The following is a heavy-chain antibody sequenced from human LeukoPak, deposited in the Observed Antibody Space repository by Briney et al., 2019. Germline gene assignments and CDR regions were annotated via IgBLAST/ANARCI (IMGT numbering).Heavy chain of an antibody. V-gene: IGHV1-18*01. CDR1: GYRFITFG. CDR2: INPYNGNR. J-gene: IGHJ4*02. D-gene: IGHD3-3*01. Sequence: ASVKVSCKTSGYRFITFGINWVRQAPGQGLEWMGWINPYNGNRYYAKKFQGRFNMTTDTSTSTVYLELRSLGSDDTAVYYCARGRPPLIFGVVTDYWGQGTLVTVSS. CDR3: ARGRPPLIFGVVTDY.